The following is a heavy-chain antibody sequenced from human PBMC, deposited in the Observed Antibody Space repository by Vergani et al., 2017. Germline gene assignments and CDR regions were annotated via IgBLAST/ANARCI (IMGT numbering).Heavy chain of an antibody. V-gene: IGHV4-59*02. J-gene: IGHJ6*03. Sequence: QAQLQESGPGLVKPSETLSLTCHVFGVSVTDYNCNWIRQAPGKGLEWIGSIHYSDNTNYNPSLKTRVTISVDTSKNQFSLWVNSVTAADTAVYFCARASLRALVGYYYYMDVWGKGKTVVVSS. CDR3: ARASLRALVGYYYYMDV. CDR2: IHYSDNT. D-gene: IGHD3-16*02. CDR1: GVSVTDYN.